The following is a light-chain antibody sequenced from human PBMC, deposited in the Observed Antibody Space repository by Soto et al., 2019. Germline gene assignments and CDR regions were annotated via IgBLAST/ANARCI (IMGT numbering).Light chain of an antibody. CDR2: EVT. J-gene: IGLJ2*01. Sequence: QSALTQPPSASGSPGQSVTISCTGTSSDVGGYDFVSWYQQHPGKAPKLIIYEVTKRPSGVPDRFSGSKSGNTASLAVSGLHGDDEADYYCSSFAGTNIVLFGGGTKLTVL. V-gene: IGLV2-8*01. CDR3: SSFAGTNIVL. CDR1: SSDVGGYDF.